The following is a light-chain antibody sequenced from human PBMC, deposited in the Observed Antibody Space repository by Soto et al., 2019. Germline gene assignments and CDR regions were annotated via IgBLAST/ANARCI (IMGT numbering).Light chain of an antibody. CDR1: QTVSNIY. V-gene: IGKV3-20*01. CDR2: ETS. J-gene: IGKJ2*01. CDR3: QQFGTSPYT. Sequence: EILLTQSPGTLSLSPGDRATLPCRASQTVSNIYLVWYQQRPGQAPRLLIYETSIRASGIPDRFSGSGSGTDFTLTISRLEPEDFAVYWCQQFGTSPYTLGQGTKVDIK.